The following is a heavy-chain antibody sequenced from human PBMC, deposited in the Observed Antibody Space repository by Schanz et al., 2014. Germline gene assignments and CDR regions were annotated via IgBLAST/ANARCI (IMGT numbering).Heavy chain of an antibody. CDR1: GYSFTTYF. Sequence: QVHLMQSGAEAKKPGASVKVSCKAFGYSFTTYFIHWVRLAPGQGFEWMGLISPSGGSTSYAQKFQGRVTMTRDTSTSTVFMERGGLTSEDPAVYYCGRGGGAYPQKYGMDVWGQGTTVTVSS. V-gene: IGHV1-46*01. J-gene: IGHJ6*02. D-gene: IGHD3-16*01. CDR3: GRGGGAYPQKYGMDV. CDR2: ISPSGGST.